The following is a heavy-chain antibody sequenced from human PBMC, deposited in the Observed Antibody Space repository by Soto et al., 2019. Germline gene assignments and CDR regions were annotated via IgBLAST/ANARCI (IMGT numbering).Heavy chain of an antibody. Sequence: PGESLKISCKVSGYSFTNSWIGWVRQKPGKGLEWLGMIFPGDSDIRYSPSFQGRVSVSADKSITTAYLQLSGLKASDTAMYYCAIYYCSGTTCYEFDYWGQGSQVTVSS. V-gene: IGHV5-51*01. D-gene: IGHD2-2*01. CDR3: AIYYCSGTTCYEFDY. CDR2: IFPGDSDI. J-gene: IGHJ4*02. CDR1: GYSFTNSW.